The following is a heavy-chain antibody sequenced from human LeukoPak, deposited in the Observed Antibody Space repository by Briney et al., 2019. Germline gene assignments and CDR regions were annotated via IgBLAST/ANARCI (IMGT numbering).Heavy chain of an antibody. Sequence: ASVKVSCKASGGTFSSYAISWVRQAPGQGLEWMGWISAYNGNTNYAQKLQGRVTMTTDTSTSTAYMELRSLRSDDTAVYYCARVPYYDILTGYYRGPGYFDYWGQGTLVTVSS. D-gene: IGHD3-9*01. J-gene: IGHJ4*02. CDR3: ARVPYYDILTGYYRGPGYFDY. CDR2: ISAYNGNT. CDR1: GGTFSSYA. V-gene: IGHV1-18*01.